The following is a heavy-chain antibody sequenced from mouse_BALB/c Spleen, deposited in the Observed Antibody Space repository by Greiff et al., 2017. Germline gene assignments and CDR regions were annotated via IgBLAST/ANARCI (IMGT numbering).Heavy chain of an antibody. V-gene: IGHV1S135*01. CDR1: GYSFTSYY. CDR3: AIPMITTSGFDY. Sequence: VQLQQSGPELMKPGASVKISCKASGYSFTSYYMHWVKQSHGKSLEWIGYIDPFNGGTSYNQKFKGKATLTVDKSSSTAYMHLSSLTSEDSAVYYCAIPMITTSGFDYWGQGTTLTVSS. J-gene: IGHJ2*01. D-gene: IGHD2-4*01. CDR2: IDPFNGGT.